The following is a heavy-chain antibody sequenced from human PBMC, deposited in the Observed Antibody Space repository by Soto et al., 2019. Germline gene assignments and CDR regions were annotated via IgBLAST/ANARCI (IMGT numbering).Heavy chain of an antibody. J-gene: IGHJ3*02. CDR1: GYTFTSYA. D-gene: IGHD6-13*01. Sequence: ASVKVSCKASGYTFTSYAMHWVRQAPGQRLEWMGWINAGNGNTKYSQKFQGRVTITRDTSASTAYMELSSLRSEDTAVYYCARQGIAAAIDAFDIGGKGTMVTVPS. CDR3: ARQGIAAAIDAFDI. CDR2: INAGNGNT. V-gene: IGHV1-3*01.